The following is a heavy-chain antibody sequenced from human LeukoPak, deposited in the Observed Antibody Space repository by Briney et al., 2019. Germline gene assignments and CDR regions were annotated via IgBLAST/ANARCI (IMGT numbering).Heavy chain of an antibody. D-gene: IGHD3-22*01. CDR3: ASEAKYASTGYPQTGIFDY. V-gene: IGHV4-4*07. CDR1: GGSISSYY. Sequence: KPSETLSLTCTVSGGSISSYYWSWIRQPAGKGLEWIGRIYTSGNTNYNPSLKSRVTILLDKSQNHFSLKLRSVTAADTAVYYCASEAKYASTGYPQTGIFDYWGQGTLVTVSS. CDR2: IYTSGNT. J-gene: IGHJ4*02.